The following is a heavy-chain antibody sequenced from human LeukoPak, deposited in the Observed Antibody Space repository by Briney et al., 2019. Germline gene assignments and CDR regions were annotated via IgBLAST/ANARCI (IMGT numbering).Heavy chain of an antibody. Sequence: PGGSLRLSCAASGFTFSSYAMSWVRQAPGKGLEWVSAISGSGGSTYYADSVKGRFTISRDNSKNTLYLQMNSLRAEDTAVYYCAKDVDYYGSGSSSNWFDPWGRGTLVTVSS. CDR3: AKDVDYYGSGSSSNWFDP. D-gene: IGHD3-10*01. J-gene: IGHJ5*02. CDR2: ISGSGGST. V-gene: IGHV3-23*01. CDR1: GFTFSSYA.